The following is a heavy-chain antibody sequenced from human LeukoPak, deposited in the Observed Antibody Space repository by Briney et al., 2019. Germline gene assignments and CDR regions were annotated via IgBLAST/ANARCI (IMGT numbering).Heavy chain of an antibody. CDR2: ISYDGSNK. J-gene: IGHJ5*02. Sequence: QPGGSLRLSCAASGFTFSSYGMHWVRQAPGKGLEWVAVISYDGSNKYYADSVKGRFTISRDNSKNTLYLQMNSLRAEDTAVYYCAKVPGATLGGLDPWGQGTLVTVSS. CDR1: GFTFSSYG. CDR3: AKVPGATLGGLDP. D-gene: IGHD1-26*01. V-gene: IGHV3-30*18.